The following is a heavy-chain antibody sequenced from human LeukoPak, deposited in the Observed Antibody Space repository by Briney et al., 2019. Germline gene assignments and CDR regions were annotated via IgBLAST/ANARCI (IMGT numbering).Heavy chain of an antibody. CDR1: GFTFSSYS. D-gene: IGHD2/OR15-2a*01. CDR3: ARDLSEKGYFDY. V-gene: IGHV3-21*01. J-gene: IGHJ4*02. Sequence: GGSLRLSCAASGFTFSSYSKNWVRQAPGEGLEWVSSISSSSSYIYYADSVKGRFTISRDNSKNSLYLQMNSLRAEDTAVYYCARDLSEKGYFDYWGQGALVTVSS. CDR2: ISSSSSYI.